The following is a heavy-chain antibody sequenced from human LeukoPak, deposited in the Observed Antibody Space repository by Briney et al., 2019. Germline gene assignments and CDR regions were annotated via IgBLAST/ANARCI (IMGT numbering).Heavy chain of an antibody. D-gene: IGHD6-6*01. CDR3: VSDNGSRDGSTSPNYYYGMDV. CDR2: IYYSGTA. V-gene: IGHV4-59*11. J-gene: IGHJ6*02. CDR1: GGSLISHY. Sequence: SETLSLTCTVSGGSLISHYWSWLRQPPGKGLECIGKIYYSGTAKYNPSLKSRVTISVDPAKNQFSLRLASVTAADTAVYFCVSDNGSRDGSTSPNYYYGMDVWGQGTTVTVSS.